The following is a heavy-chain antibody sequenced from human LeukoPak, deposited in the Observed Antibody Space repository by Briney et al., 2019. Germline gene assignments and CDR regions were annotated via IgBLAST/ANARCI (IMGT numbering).Heavy chain of an antibody. V-gene: IGHV1-46*01. CDR2: INPSGGST. CDR1: GYTFTSYY. D-gene: IGHD6-19*01. Sequence: ASVKVSCKASGYTFTSYYMHWVRQAPGQGLEWMGIINPSGGSTSYAQKFQGRVTMTRDMSTSTVYMELSSLRSEDTAVYYCARGLLSVAGTTGLVYYYYYMDVWGKGTTVTVSS. CDR3: ARGLLSVAGTTGLVYYYYYMDV. J-gene: IGHJ6*03.